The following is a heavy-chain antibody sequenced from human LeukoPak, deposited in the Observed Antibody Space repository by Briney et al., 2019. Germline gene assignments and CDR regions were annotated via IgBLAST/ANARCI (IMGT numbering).Heavy chain of an antibody. D-gene: IGHD6-6*01. V-gene: IGHV4-39*07. J-gene: IGHJ6*03. Sequence: PSETLSLTCTVSGGSISSSSYYWSWIRQPPGKGLEWIGEINHSGSTNYNPSLKSRVTISVDTSKNQFSLKLSSVTAADTAVYYCAREGGVAARPALYYYMDVWGKGTTVTVSS. CDR1: GGSISSSSYY. CDR3: AREGGVAARPALYYYMDV. CDR2: INHSGST.